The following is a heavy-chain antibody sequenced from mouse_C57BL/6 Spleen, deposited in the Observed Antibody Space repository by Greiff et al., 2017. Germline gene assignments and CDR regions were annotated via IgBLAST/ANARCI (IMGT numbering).Heavy chain of an antibody. Sequence: EVQLQQSVAELVRPGASVKLSCTASGFNIKNTYMHWVKQRPEQGLEWIGRIDPANGNTKYAPKFQGKATITADTSSNTAYLQLSILSAEDTAIYYCARLYYGLWYFDVWGTGTTVTVSS. J-gene: IGHJ1*03. CDR3: ARLYYGLWYFDV. CDR1: GFNIKNTY. CDR2: IDPANGNT. V-gene: IGHV14-3*01. D-gene: IGHD1-1*02.